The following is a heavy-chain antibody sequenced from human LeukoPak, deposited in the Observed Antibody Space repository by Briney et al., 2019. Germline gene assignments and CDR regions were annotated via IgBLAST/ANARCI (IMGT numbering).Heavy chain of an antibody. V-gene: IGHV4-59*01. D-gene: IGHD3-10*01. Sequence: SETLSLTCTVSGGSISTYYWIWIRQPPGKGLEWIAYIYYSGNTNYNPSLKSRVTISVDTSKNQFSLKLSSVTAADTAVYYCARVEDYYGSGSYSNWFDPWGQGTLVTVSS. CDR1: GGSISTYY. CDR2: IYYSGNT. CDR3: ARVEDYYGSGSYSNWFDP. J-gene: IGHJ5*02.